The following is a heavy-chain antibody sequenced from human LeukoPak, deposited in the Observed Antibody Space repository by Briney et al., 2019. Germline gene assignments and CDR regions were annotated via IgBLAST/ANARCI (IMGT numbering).Heavy chain of an antibody. CDR3: ARHGADGILRYFDWLLYPQLPYLDY. CDR1: GGSFSGYY. J-gene: IGHJ4*02. CDR2: INHSGST. D-gene: IGHD3-9*01. Sequence: SETLSLICAVYGGSFSGYYWSWIRQPPGKGLEWIGEINHSGSTNYNPSLKSRVTISVDTSKNQFSLKLSSVTAADTAVYYCARHGADGILRYFDWLLYPQLPYLDYWGQGTLVTVSS. V-gene: IGHV4-34*01.